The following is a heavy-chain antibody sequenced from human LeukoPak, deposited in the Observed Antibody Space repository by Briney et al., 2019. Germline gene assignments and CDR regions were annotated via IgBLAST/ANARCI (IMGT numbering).Heavy chain of an antibody. CDR3: ARHYYGSGSYYYYYYMDV. V-gene: IGHV4-59*08. CDR2: VYYSGRT. J-gene: IGHJ6*03. D-gene: IGHD3-10*01. Sequence: SETLSLTCTVSGGSISTYYWNWIRQPPGKGLEWIGYVYYSGRTNYNPSLKSRVTISIDTSKSQFSLKLSSVTAADTAVYYCARHYYGSGSYYYYYYMDVWGKGTTVTISS. CDR1: GGSISTYY.